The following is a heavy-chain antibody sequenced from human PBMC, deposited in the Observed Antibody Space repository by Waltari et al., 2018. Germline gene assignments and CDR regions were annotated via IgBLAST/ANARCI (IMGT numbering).Heavy chain of an antibody. CDR3: AKDSYSKGDY. J-gene: IGHJ4*02. CDR1: GVTFSSFW. V-gene: IGHV3-7*03. D-gene: IGHD4-4*01. CDR2: INPDGSVK. Sequence: EVKLVESGGGLIQPGGSLRLSCEASGVTFSSFWISWVRQAPGKGLEWLANINPDGSVKNYVDSVKGRFTISRDSAKNSLYLQMNSLRAEDTAVYYCAKDSYSKGDYWGQGTLLTVSS.